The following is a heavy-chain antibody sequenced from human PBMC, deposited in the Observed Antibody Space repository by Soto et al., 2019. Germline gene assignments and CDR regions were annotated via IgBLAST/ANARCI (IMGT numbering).Heavy chain of an antibody. D-gene: IGHD3-10*01. V-gene: IGHV3-72*01. J-gene: IGHJ6*02. Sequence: EVQLVESGGGLVQPGGSLRLSCAASGFTFSDHYMDWVRQAPGKGLEWVGRTRNKANSYTTEYAASVKGRFTISRDDSKNSLYLQMNSLNTEDTAVYYCARGGDYYYYGMDVWGQGTTVTVSS. CDR1: GFTFSDHY. CDR3: ARGGDYYYYGMDV. CDR2: TRNKANSYTT.